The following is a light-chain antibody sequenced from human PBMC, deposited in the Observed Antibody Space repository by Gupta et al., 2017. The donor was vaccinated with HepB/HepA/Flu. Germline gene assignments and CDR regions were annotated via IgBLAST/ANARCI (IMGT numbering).Light chain of an antibody. CDR3: ASGDDSLNGFV. CDR2: GDD. J-gene: IGLJ1*01. Sequence: QSVLTQPPSASGPHGQTITISCSGSDSNIGMDTMSCYQQFPGPAPKLLIYGDDQRPSGVPDRFSGSKSGTSASLVSSGLHSEDEADCYCASGDDSLNGFVFGPGTKVTVL. V-gene: IGLV1-44*01. CDR1: DSNIGMDT.